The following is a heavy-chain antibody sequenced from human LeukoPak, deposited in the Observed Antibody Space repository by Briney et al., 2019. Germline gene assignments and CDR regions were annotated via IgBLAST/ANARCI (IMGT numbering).Heavy chain of an antibody. CDR3: ARAITMIVVVKDAFDI. D-gene: IGHD3-22*01. V-gene: IGHV3-30*02. CDR1: GFTFSSYG. J-gene: IGHJ3*02. Sequence: GGSLRLSCAASGFTFSSYGMHWVRQAPGKGLEWVAFIRYDGSNKYYADSVKGRFTISRDNSKNTLYLQMNSLRAEDTAVYYCARAITMIVVVKDAFDIWGQGTMVTVSS. CDR2: IRYDGSNK.